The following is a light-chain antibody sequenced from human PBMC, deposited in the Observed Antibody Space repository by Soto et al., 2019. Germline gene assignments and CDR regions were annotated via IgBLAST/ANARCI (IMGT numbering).Light chain of an antibody. CDR2: GAS. V-gene: IGKV3-20*01. CDR1: QNVGSGY. Sequence: EIVLTQSPGTLYLSPGERATLSCRASQNVGSGYLAWYQQKPGQAPRLLLFGASNRTTGIPDRFSGSGSGTDFTLTITTLEPEDFAVYSRQQYGSSPYTFGQGTKLEI. CDR3: QQYGSSPYT. J-gene: IGKJ2*01.